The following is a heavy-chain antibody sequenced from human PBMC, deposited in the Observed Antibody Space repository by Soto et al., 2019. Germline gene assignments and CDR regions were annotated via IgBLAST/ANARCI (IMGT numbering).Heavy chain of an antibody. J-gene: IGHJ4*02. CDR1: GGSISSSSYY. V-gene: IGHV4-39*01. D-gene: IGHD2-8*01. Sequence: PSETLSLTCTVSGGSISSSSYYWGWIRQPPGKGLEWIGSIYYSGSTYYNPSLKSRVTISVDTSKNQFSLKLSSVTAADTAVYYCARLNVLMVYAVDYWGQGTLVTVSS. CDR2: IYYSGST. CDR3: ARLNVLMVYAVDY.